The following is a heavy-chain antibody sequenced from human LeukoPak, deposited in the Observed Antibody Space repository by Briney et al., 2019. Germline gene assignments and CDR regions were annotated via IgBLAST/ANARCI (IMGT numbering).Heavy chain of an antibody. CDR1: GFTFSSYG. V-gene: IGHV3-23*01. J-gene: IGHJ4*02. CDR3: AKAESSGSLGY. D-gene: IGHD3-22*01. Sequence: GGSLRLSCAASGFTFSSYGMSWVRQAPGKGLEWVSAISGSGGSTYYADSVKGRFTISRDNSKNTLYLQMNSLRAEDTAVYYCAKAESSGSLGYWGQGTLVTVSS. CDR2: ISGSGGST.